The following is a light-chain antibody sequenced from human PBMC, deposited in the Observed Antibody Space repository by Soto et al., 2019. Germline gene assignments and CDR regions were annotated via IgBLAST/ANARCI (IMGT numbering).Light chain of an antibody. J-gene: IGKJ3*01. CDR2: DAS. Sequence: EIVMTQSPATLSVSPGESVTLSCRASQSVSSKLAWYRQKPGQAPRLLIYDASTRATDIPARFSGSGAGTEFTLTISSLQSADFAVYYCQHYNNWPPFTFGHGTKVDIK. CDR1: QSVSSK. CDR3: QHYNNWPPFT. V-gene: IGKV3-15*01.